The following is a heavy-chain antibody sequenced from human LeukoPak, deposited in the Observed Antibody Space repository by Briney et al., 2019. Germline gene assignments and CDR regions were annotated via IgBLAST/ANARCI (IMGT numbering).Heavy chain of an antibody. Sequence: SVKASCKASGGTFSSYAISWVRQAPGQGLEWMGRIIPSLGIANCAQKFQGRVTITADKSTSAAYMELSSLRSEDTAVYYCASGVGVHLLGEAWAYGMDVWGQGPTVTVSS. J-gene: IGHJ6*01. CDR1: GGTFSSYA. CDR2: IIPSLGIA. D-gene: IGHD1-1*01. CDR3: ASGVGVHLLGEAWAYGMDV. V-gene: IGHV1-69*04.